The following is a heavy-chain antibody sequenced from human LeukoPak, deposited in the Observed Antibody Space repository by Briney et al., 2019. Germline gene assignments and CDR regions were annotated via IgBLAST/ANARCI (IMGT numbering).Heavy chain of an antibody. V-gene: IGHV4-39*07. J-gene: IGHJ6*03. CDR1: GGSIGSSSYY. Sequence: SETLYLTCTVSGGSIGSSSYYWGWIRQPPGKGLEWIGSIYYSGSTYYNPSLKSRVTISVDTSKNQFSLKLSSVTAADTAVYYCAKGRSSSSLRGLYYYYMDVWGKGTTVTVSS. CDR2: IYYSGST. CDR3: AKGRSSSSLRGLYYYYMDV. D-gene: IGHD6-6*01.